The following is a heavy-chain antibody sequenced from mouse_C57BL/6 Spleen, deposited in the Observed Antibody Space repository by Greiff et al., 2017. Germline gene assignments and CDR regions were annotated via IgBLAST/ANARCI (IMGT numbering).Heavy chain of an antibody. D-gene: IGHD1-1*01. CDR3: TRGGTTVSRRGFDY. CDR1: GFTFSSYA. CDR2: ISSGGDYI. V-gene: IGHV5-9-1*02. J-gene: IGHJ2*01. Sequence: DVMLVESGEGLVKPGGSLKLSCAASGFTFSSYAMSWVRQTPEKRLAWVAYISSGGDYIYYADTVKGRFTISRDNARNTLYLQMSSLKSEDTAMYYCTRGGTTVSRRGFDYWGQGTTLTVSS.